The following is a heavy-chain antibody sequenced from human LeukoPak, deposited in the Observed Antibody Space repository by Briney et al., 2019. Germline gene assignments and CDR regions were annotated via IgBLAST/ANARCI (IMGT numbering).Heavy chain of an antibody. Sequence: PGGSLRLSCAASGFTFSSYWMSWVRQAPGKGLEWVANIKPDGSEKYYVDSVKGRFTISRDNAKNSLYLQINSLRAEDTAVFYCATGYCTSTTCYGSRFDYWGQGTLVTVSS. V-gene: IGHV3-7*01. CDR2: IKPDGSEK. D-gene: IGHD2-2*01. CDR3: ATGYCTSTTCYGSRFDY. J-gene: IGHJ4*02. CDR1: GFTFSSYW.